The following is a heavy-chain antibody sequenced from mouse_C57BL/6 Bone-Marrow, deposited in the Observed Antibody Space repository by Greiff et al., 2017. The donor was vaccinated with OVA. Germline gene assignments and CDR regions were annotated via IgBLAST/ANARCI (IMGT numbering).Heavy chain of an antibody. Sequence: VQLKQSGTVLARPGASVKMSCKTSGYTFTSYWMHWVKQRPGQGLEWIGAIYPGNSDTSYNQKFKGKAKLTAVTSASTAYMELSSLTNEDSAVYYCTKSYGSSPAWFAYWGQGTLVTVSA. J-gene: IGHJ3*01. CDR1: GYTFTSYW. D-gene: IGHD1-1*01. V-gene: IGHV1-5*01. CDR3: TKSYGSSPAWFAY. CDR2: IYPGNSDT.